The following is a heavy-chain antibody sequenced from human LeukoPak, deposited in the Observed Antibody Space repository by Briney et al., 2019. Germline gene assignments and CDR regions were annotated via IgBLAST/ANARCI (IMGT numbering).Heavy chain of an antibody. Sequence: GGSLRLSCAASGFTFRNYWTSWVRQAPGKGLEWVANIKQDESEKYYVDSVKGRFTISRDNAKNSLFLQMKSLRAEDTAVYYCARDHYGFSGWVVYWGQGTLVTV. D-gene: IGHD3-10*01. J-gene: IGHJ4*02. CDR2: IKQDESEK. CDR1: GFTFRNYW. V-gene: IGHV3-7*04. CDR3: ARDHYGFSGWVVY.